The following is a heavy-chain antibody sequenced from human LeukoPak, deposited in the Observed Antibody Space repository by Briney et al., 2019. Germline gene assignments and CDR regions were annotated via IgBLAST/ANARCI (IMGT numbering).Heavy chain of an antibody. J-gene: IGHJ4*02. D-gene: IGHD5-18*01. Sequence: GGSLRLSCAASGFAFSSYSMNWVRQAPGKGLEWVSSISSSSSSIYYADSVKGRFTISRDNAKNSLYLQMNSLRAEDTAVYYCARASGDIVETATMGSYWGQGTLVTVSS. CDR3: ARASGDIVETATMGSY. CDR2: ISSSSSSI. V-gene: IGHV3-21*01. CDR1: GFAFSSYS.